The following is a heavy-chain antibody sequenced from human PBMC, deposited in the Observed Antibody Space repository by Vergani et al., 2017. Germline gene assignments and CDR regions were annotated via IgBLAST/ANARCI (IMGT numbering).Heavy chain of an antibody. V-gene: IGHV3-30*03. CDR2: ISYDGTQK. D-gene: IGHD1-1*01. CDR1: GFTSSYYG. J-gene: IGHJ1*01. CDR3: ATKSFGTPGNQIGYFRE. Sequence: QVHLVESGGGVVQPGRSLRLSCVVSGFTSSYYGMHWVRQAPGKGLEWVAVISYDGTQKYYADSVKGRFTISRDNSKSTLYLQMNSLRTEDTAVYYCATKSFGTPGNQIGYFREWGQGTLVTVSS.